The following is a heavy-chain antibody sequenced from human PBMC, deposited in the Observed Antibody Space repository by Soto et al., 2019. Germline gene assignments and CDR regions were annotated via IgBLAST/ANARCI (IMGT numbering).Heavy chain of an antibody. Sequence: GGSLRLSCAASGFTFSSYGMHWVRQAPGKGLEWVAVIWYDGSNKYYADSVKGRFTISRDNSKNTLYLQMNSLRAEDTAVYYCARVDVVGATGGHFDYWGQGTLVTVS. CDR2: IWYDGSNK. V-gene: IGHV3-33*01. D-gene: IGHD1-26*01. J-gene: IGHJ4*02. CDR3: ARVDVVGATGGHFDY. CDR1: GFTFSSYG.